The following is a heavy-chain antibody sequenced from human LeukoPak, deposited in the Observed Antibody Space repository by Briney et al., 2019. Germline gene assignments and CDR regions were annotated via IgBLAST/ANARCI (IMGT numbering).Heavy chain of an antibody. Sequence: GGSLRLSCAASGFTFSTYVMSWVRQAPGKGLEWVSPISASGVGTYYAGSVKGRFTVSRDNSKNTLYLQMNSLRAEDTAVYFCANLRGSGSSYFDSWGQGTLVTVSS. V-gene: IGHV3-23*01. J-gene: IGHJ4*02. CDR2: ISASGVGT. CDR1: GFTFSTYV. CDR3: ANLRGSGSSYFDS. D-gene: IGHD3-10*01.